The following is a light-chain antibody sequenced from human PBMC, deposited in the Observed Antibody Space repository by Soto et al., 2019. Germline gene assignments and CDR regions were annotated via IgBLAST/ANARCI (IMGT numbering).Light chain of an antibody. CDR1: SSDVGAYNY. CDR3: SSYTSGSTLVV. J-gene: IGLJ2*01. V-gene: IGLV2-14*01. CDR2: EVT. Sequence: QSVLTQPASVSGSPGQSITISCTGSSSDVGAYNYVSWYQQHPGKAPRLMIYEVTNRPSGVSNRFSGCKSGNTASLTISGLRAEDEDDFYCSSYTSGSTLVVFGGGTKLTVL.